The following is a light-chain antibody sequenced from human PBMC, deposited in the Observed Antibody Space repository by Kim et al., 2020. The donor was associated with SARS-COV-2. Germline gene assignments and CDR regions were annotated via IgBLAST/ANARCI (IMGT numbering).Light chain of an antibody. V-gene: IGKV3-15*01. CDR1: QSVSRN. CDR2: GAS. J-gene: IGKJ4*01. CDR3: QQYNNWPLT. Sequence: VSPGESATLSCRASQSVSRNLAWYQQKPGQAPRLLIYGASTRATGIPARFSGSGSGTEFTLTISSLQSEDFAVYYCQQYNNWPLTFGGGTKVDIK.